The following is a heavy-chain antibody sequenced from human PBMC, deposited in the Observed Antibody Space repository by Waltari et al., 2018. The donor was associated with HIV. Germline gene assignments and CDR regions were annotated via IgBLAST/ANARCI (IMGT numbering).Heavy chain of an antibody. V-gene: IGHV4-39*01. Sequence: QLQLQESGPGLVKPSETLSLTCTVSGGPISSSSYYWGWIRQPPGKGLEWIGSIYYSGSTYYNPSLKSRVTISVDTSKNQFSLKLSSVTATDTAVYYCARGTYGFGYYYGMDVWGQGTTVTVSS. CDR1: GGPISSSSYY. CDR3: ARGTYGFGYYYGMDV. J-gene: IGHJ6*02. D-gene: IGHD4-17*01. CDR2: IYYSGST.